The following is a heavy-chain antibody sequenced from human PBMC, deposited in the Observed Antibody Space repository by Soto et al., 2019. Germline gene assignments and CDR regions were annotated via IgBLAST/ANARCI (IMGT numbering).Heavy chain of an antibody. V-gene: IGHV1-3*01. CDR1: GYAFTSYA. D-gene: IGHD3-9*01. CDR2: INAGNGNT. Sequence: ASVKVSCKASGYAFTSYAMHWVRQAPGQRLEWMGWINAGNGNTKYSQKFQGRVTITRDTSASTAYMELSSLRSEDTAVYYCARATSPTAEDDTLDGFYSLDVWGQGTTVTVSS. J-gene: IGHJ6*02. CDR3: ARATSPTAEDDTLDGFYSLDV.